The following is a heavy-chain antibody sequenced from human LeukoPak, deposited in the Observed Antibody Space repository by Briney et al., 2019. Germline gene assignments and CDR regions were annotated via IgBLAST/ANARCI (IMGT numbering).Heavy chain of an antibody. CDR3: ARERGSGSYFDY. D-gene: IGHD1-26*01. CDR2: IYYSGST. Sequence: SETLSLTCTVSGGSISSYYWSWIRQPPGKGLEWIGYIYYSGSTNYNPSLKSRVTISVDTSKNQFSLKLSPVTAADTAVYYCARERGSGSYFDYWGQGTLVTVSP. CDR1: GGSISSYY. J-gene: IGHJ4*02. V-gene: IGHV4-59*01.